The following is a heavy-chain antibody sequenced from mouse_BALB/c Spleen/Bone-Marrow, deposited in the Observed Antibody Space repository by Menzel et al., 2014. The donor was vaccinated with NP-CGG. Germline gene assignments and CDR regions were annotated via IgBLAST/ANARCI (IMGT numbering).Heavy chain of an antibody. Sequence: QVQLQQSGAELMKPGASVKISCKATGYTFSSYWIEWVKQRPGHGLEWIGEILPGSGSIKYNEKFKGKATFTADTSSNTAYTQLSSLTSEDSAVYYYASPIYYGNYGFAYWGQGTLVTVSA. CDR3: ASPIYYGNYGFAY. J-gene: IGHJ3*01. D-gene: IGHD2-1*01. CDR1: GYTFSSYW. CDR2: ILPGSGSI. V-gene: IGHV1-9*01.